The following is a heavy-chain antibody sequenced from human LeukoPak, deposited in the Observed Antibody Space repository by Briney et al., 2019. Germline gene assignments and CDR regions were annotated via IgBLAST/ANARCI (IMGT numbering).Heavy chain of an antibody. CDR3: ARDRGGCSSTSCYNYYYYYYGMDV. D-gene: IGHD2-2*02. Sequence: ASVKVSCKASGYTFTSYYMHWVRQAPGQGLEWMGTINPSGGSTSYAQKFQGRVTMTRDTSTSTVYMELSSLRSEDTAVYYCARDRGGCSSTSCYNYYYYYYGMDVWGQGTTVTVSS. J-gene: IGHJ6*02. CDR1: GYTFTSYY. V-gene: IGHV1-46*01. CDR2: INPSGGST.